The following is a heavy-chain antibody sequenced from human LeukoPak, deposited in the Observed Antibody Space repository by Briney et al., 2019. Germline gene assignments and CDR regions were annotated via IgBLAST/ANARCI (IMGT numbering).Heavy chain of an antibody. Sequence: SETLSLTCAVYGGSFSGYYRSWIRQPPGKGLECIGEINHSGSTNYNPSLKSRVTISVDTSKNQFSLKLSSVTAADTAVYYCARGLGYSSGWYRNYFDYWGQGTLVTVSS. CDR2: INHSGST. CDR1: GGSFSGYY. V-gene: IGHV4-34*01. D-gene: IGHD6-19*01. J-gene: IGHJ4*02. CDR3: ARGLGYSSGWYRNYFDY.